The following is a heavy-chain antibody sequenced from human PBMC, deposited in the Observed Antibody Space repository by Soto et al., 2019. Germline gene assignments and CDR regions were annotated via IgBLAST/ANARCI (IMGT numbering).Heavy chain of an antibody. Sequence: GGSLRLSCAASGFTVSSNYMSWVRQAPGKGLEWVSVIYSGGSTYYADSVKGRFTISRDNSKNTLYLQMNSLRAEDTAVYYCARVRVKIFAAVRDGMDVWGQGTTVTVSS. J-gene: IGHJ6*02. CDR1: GFTVSSNY. V-gene: IGHV3-53*01. D-gene: IGHD3-3*01. CDR2: IYSGGST. CDR3: ARVRVKIFAAVRDGMDV.